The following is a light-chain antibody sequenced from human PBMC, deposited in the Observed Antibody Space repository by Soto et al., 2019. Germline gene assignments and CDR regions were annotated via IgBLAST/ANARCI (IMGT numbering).Light chain of an antibody. J-gene: IGLJ1*01. CDR3: SSYTSLSTVV. CDR2: EVT. V-gene: IGLV2-14*01. CDR1: SSDIGTYNY. Sequence: QSALTQPASVSGSPGQSITISCTGTSSDIGTYNYVSWYQLHPGEAPKLIIYEVTNRPSGVSDPVSGSKSGNTASLTISGLQSQGETDYYCSSYTSLSTVVFGTRTKLTVL.